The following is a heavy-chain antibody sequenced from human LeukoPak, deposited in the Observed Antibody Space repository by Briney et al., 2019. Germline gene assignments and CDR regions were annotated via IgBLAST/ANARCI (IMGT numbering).Heavy chain of an antibody. D-gene: IGHD3-3*01. CDR1: GYTFTGYY. Sequence: ASVKVSCKASGYTFTGYYMHWVRQAPGQGLEWMGWINPNSGGTNYAQKFQGRVTMTRDTSISTAYMELSRLRSDDTAVYYCARGRDKGAPLRFLEWTTGAHYYYYMDVWGKGTTVTVSS. J-gene: IGHJ6*03. CDR2: INPNSGGT. V-gene: IGHV1-2*02. CDR3: ARGRDKGAPLRFLEWTTGAHYYYYMDV.